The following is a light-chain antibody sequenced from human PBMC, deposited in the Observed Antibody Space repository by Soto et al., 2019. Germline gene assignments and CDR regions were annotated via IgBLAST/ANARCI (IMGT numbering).Light chain of an antibody. CDR1: QSVSSNY. CDR2: GAS. Sequence: EIVLTQSPGTLSLSPGERVTLSCRASQSVSSNYLAWYQQKPGQAPRLLIYGASSRATGIPDRFSASGSGTDFTLTISRLEPEDFAVYYCQQYGSSLSITFGQGTRLEIK. V-gene: IGKV3-20*01. J-gene: IGKJ5*01. CDR3: QQYGSSLSIT.